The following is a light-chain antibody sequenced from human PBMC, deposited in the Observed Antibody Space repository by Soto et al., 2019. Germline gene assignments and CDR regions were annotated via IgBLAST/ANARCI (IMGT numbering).Light chain of an antibody. V-gene: IGLV2-14*01. CDR2: DVS. J-gene: IGLJ2*01. CDR1: SSDVGGYNY. CDR3: SSYTSSSTLGV. Sequence: QSALTQPASVSGSPGQSITISCTGTSSDVGGYNYVSWYQQHPGKAPKLMIYDVSNRPSGVSNRFSGSKSGNTASLTISGLQAEDEAAYDGSSYTSSSTLGVFGGGTKLTVL.